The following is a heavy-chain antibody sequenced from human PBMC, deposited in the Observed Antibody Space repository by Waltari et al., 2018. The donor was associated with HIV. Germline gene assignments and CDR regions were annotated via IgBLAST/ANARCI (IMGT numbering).Heavy chain of an antibody. CDR1: GGSFTGHS. CDR3: ARGPRPSTVTAPGWYFDL. J-gene: IGHJ2*01. D-gene: IGHD2-21*02. V-gene: IGHV4-34*02. Sequence: QVDLQQWGTGLLKPSETLSRTCAVYGGSFTGHSWSWIRETPGEGLQWIGEMNDGGKSNYNPTLKSRAVVTIDPSKKQFSLKLKSVTAADTGVYYCARGPRPSTVTAPGWYFDLWGRGTLVTVSS. CDR2: MNDGGKS.